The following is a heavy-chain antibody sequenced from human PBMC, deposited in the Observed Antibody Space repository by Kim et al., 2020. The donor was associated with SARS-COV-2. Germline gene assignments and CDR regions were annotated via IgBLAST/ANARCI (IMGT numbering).Heavy chain of an antibody. D-gene: IGHD3-16*01. J-gene: IGHJ4*02. CDR3: AREIRTFDY. V-gene: IGHV3-33*01. CDR2: SNK. Sequence: SNKYYADSVKGRFTISRDNSKNTLYLQMNSLRAEDTAVYYCAREIRTFDYWGQGTLVTVSS.